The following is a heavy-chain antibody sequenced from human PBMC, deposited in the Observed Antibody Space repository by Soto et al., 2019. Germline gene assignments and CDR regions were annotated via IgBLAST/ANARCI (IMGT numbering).Heavy chain of an antibody. Sequence: QVRLIQSGPEMMQPGASVRVSCTASGFTALSYAFHWVRQAPGQGPEWLGWLNGGVDGTSYSQRLQGRVTISRDTYANTVYLEVNSLTSEDTAVYYCAREVKGVTSFEYWGQGTLVTVSS. D-gene: IGHD3-10*01. CDR1: GFTALSYA. J-gene: IGHJ4*02. CDR2: LNGGVDGT. CDR3: AREVKGVTSFEY. V-gene: IGHV1-3*01.